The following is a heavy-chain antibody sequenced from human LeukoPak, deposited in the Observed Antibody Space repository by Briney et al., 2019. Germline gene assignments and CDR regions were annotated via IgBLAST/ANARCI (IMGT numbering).Heavy chain of an antibody. CDR2: ISGSGGST. CDR1: GFPFGSYV. D-gene: IGHD5-18*01. J-gene: IGHJ3*02. Sequence: GGSLRPSCEASGFPFGSYVMSWVRQAPGKGLEWVSAISGSGGSTYYADSVKGRFTISRDNSKNTLYLQMNSLRAEDTAVYYCAKDRVTEGGAFDIWGQGTMVTVSS. CDR3: AKDRVTEGGAFDI. V-gene: IGHV3-23*01.